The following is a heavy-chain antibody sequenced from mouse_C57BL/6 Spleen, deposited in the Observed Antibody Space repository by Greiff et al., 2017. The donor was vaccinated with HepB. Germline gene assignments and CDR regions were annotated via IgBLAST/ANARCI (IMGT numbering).Heavy chain of an antibody. CDR1: GFTFSSYT. D-gene: IGHD2-3*01. CDR2: ISGGGGNT. CDR3: ARRGYYPYFDY. V-gene: IGHV5-9*01. J-gene: IGHJ2*01. Sequence: EVKLMESGGGLVKPGGSLKLSCAASGFTFSSYTMSWVRQTPEKRLEWVATISGGGGNTYYPDSVKGRFTISRDNAKNTLYLQMSSLRSEDTALYYCARRGYYPYFDYWGQGTTLTVSS.